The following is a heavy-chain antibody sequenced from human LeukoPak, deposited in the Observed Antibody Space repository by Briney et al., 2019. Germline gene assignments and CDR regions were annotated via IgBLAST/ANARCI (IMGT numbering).Heavy chain of an antibody. Sequence: GGSLRLSCAASGFTFDDYAMHWVRQAPGKGLEWVSLVSGDGGSTYYADSVKGRLTISRDNSKNSLHLQMTSLRTEDTALYYCAKETPDSSGYSFDSWGQGTLVTVSS. J-gene: IGHJ4*02. CDR1: GFTFDDYA. CDR3: AKETPDSSGYSFDS. D-gene: IGHD3-22*01. CDR2: VSGDGGST. V-gene: IGHV3-43*02.